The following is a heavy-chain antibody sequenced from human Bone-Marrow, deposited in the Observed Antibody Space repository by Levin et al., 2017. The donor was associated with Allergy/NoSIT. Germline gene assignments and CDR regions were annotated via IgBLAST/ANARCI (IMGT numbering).Heavy chain of an antibody. CDR1: GFTFRSYG. J-gene: IGHJ4*02. CDR2: ISFDGSNE. CDR3: AKQYSYVSFDY. D-gene: IGHD5-18*01. V-gene: IGHV3-30*18. Sequence: GGSLRLSCAASGFTFRSYGMHWVRQAPGKGLEWMAGISFDGSNEYYADSVKGRFTVSRDNSNDTVYLQMNSLRVEDTAVFYCAKQYSYVSFDYWGQGTLVTVSS.